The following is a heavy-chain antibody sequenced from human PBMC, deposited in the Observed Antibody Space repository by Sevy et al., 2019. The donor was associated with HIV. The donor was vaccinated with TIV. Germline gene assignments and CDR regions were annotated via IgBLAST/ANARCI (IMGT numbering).Heavy chain of an antibody. D-gene: IGHD3-10*01. CDR1: GFTFSSYA. V-gene: IGHV3-30-3*01. CDR2: ISYDGSNK. Sequence: GGSLRLSCAASGFTFSSYAMHWVRQAPGKGLEWVAVISYDGSNKYYADSVKGRFTISRDNSKNTLYLQMNSLRAEDTAVYYCARGLLWFGDDAFDIWGQGTMVTVS. J-gene: IGHJ3*02. CDR3: ARGLLWFGDDAFDI.